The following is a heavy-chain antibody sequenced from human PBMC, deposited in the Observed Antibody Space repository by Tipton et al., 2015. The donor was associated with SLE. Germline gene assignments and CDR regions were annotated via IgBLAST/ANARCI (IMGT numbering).Heavy chain of an antibody. V-gene: IGHV4-61*05. CDR2: IYYSGRT. J-gene: IGHJ4*02. CDR3: ATGWGILWTFDY. Sequence: TLSLTCTVSGGSISSSSYYWGWIRQPPGKGLEWIGYIYYSGRTNYNPSLKSRVTISVDTSKNQFSLKLSSVTAADTAVYYCATGWGILWTFDYWGQGTLVTVSS. D-gene: IGHD3-16*01. CDR1: GGSISSSSYY.